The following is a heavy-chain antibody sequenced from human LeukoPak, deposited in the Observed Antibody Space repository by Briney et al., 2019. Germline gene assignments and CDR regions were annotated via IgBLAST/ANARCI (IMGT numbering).Heavy chain of an antibody. D-gene: IGHD4-11*01. Sequence: PSETLSLTCTVSGGSISSYYWSWIRQPPGKGLEWVGEINHSGSTNYNPSLKSRVTISVDTSKNQFSLKLSSVTAADTAVYYCSIMDNDYSNRYWGQGTLVTVSS. CDR1: GGSISSYY. J-gene: IGHJ4*02. CDR2: INHSGST. V-gene: IGHV4-34*01. CDR3: SIMDNDYSNRY.